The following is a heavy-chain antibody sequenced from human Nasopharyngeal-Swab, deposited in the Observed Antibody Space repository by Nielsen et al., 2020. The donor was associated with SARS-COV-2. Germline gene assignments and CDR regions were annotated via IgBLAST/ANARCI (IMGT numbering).Heavy chain of an antibody. CDR1: GFTFNSYW. D-gene: IGHD3-10*01. Sequence: GESLKISCAASGFTFNSYWMTWVRQAPGKGLEWVANINQDGSEKYYADSVKGRFTISRDNAKNSLYLRTNSLRADDTAVYYCASGRRITLVRGRSYYYYMDVWGKGTTVTVSS. V-gene: IGHV3-7*03. CDR2: INQDGSEK. CDR3: ASGRRITLVRGRSYYYYMDV. J-gene: IGHJ6*03.